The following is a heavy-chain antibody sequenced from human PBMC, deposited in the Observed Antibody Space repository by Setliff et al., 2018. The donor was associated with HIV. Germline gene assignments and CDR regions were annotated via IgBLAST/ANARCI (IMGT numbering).Heavy chain of an antibody. CDR2: IYNSGYS. Sequence: PSETLSLTCTVSGGSISGYYWSWVRQPPGKGLEWIGYIYNSGYSNSKPSLKSRVTISADTSKTQFSLKLTSVTAADTAVYFCARGRDSSGLGEFDPWGQGTLVTVSS. D-gene: IGHD3-22*01. J-gene: IGHJ5*02. CDR3: ARGRDSSGLGEFDP. V-gene: IGHV4-59*12. CDR1: GGSISGYY.